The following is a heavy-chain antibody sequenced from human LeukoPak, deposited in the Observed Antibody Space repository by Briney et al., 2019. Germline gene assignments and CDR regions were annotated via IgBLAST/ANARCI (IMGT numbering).Heavy chain of an antibody. D-gene: IGHD3-10*01. V-gene: IGHV3-30*04. CDR1: GFTFSSYA. CDR2: ISYDGSNK. J-gene: IGHJ6*03. Sequence: GGSLRLSCAASGFTFSSYAMHWVRQAPGKGLEWVAVISYDGSNKYYADSVKGRFTISRDNSKNTLYLQMNSLRSDDTAVYYCARFGVNYYGSGSYYYYMDVWGKGTTVTISS. CDR3: ARFGVNYYGSGSYYYYMDV.